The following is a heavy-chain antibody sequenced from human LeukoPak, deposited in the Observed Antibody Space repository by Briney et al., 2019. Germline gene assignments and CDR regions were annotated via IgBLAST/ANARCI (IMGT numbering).Heavy chain of an antibody. CDR1: GYTFTGYY. CDR2: INPNSGGT. Sequence: GASVKVSCKASGYTFTGYYMHWGRQAPGQGLGWMGWINPNSGGTNYAQKFQGRVTMTRYTSISTAYMELSRLRSDDTAVYYCASFGDTVTPPFDYWGQGTLVTVSS. J-gene: IGHJ4*02. V-gene: IGHV1-2*02. D-gene: IGHD4-17*01. CDR3: ASFGDTVTPPFDY.